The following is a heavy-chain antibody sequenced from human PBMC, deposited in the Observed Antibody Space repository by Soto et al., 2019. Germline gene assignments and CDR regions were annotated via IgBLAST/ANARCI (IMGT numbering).Heavy chain of an antibody. J-gene: IGHJ4*02. CDR3: AGGDYAGAGTFYLTDH. V-gene: IGHV3-74*01. Sequence: EVQLVESGGGLVQPGGSLRLSCTASGLTFNNYWMHWVRHAPGKGPVWVSRINGDGRTTTYADSVRGRFTISRDNAKNTVYLQMNSLRAEDTAVYYCAGGDYAGAGTFYLTDHWGQGSLVTVSS. D-gene: IGHD3-10*01. CDR1: GLTFNNYW. CDR2: INGDGRTT.